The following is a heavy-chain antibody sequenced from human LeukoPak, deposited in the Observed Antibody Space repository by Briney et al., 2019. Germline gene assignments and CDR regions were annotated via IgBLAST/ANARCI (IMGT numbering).Heavy chain of an antibody. CDR3: ARRLEYSGSKGVFDY. Sequence: GGSLRLSCAASGFTFSDYYMSWIRQAPGKGLEWVSYISSSSSYTNYADSVKGRFTISRDNAKNTLDLQMNSLRAEDTAVYYCARRLEYSGSKGVFDYWGQGTLVTVSS. J-gene: IGHJ4*02. CDR2: ISSSSSYT. D-gene: IGHD1-26*01. CDR1: GFTFSDYY. V-gene: IGHV3-11*06.